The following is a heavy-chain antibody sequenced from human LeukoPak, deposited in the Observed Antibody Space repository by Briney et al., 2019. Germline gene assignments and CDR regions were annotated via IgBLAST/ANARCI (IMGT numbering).Heavy chain of an antibody. J-gene: IGHJ6*03. CDR1: GGSISSGDYY. CDR3: ARVIAVAGYYYYYYMDV. D-gene: IGHD6-19*01. V-gene: IGHV4-30-4*08. CDR2: IYYSGST. Sequence: SQTLSLTCTVSGGSISSGDYYWSWIRKPPGKGLEWIGYIYYSGSTYYNPSLKSRVTISVDTSKNQFSLKLSSVTAADTAVYYYARVIAVAGYYYYYYMDVWGKGTTVTVSS.